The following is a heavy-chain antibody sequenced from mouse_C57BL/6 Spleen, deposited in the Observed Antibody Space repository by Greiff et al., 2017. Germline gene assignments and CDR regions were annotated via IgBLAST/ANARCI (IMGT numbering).Heavy chain of an antibody. CDR3: TATGSWGFDY. V-gene: IGHV14-4*01. CDR2: IDPEDGDT. Sequence: EVQLQQSGAELVRPGASVKLSCTASGFNINDDYMHWVKQRPEQGLEWIGWIDPEDGDTEYASKFQGTATITADTSSNTAYLQLSSLTSEDTAIYYVTATGSWGFDYWGQGTTVTVSS. CDR1: GFNINDDY. J-gene: IGHJ2*01. D-gene: IGHD3-1*01.